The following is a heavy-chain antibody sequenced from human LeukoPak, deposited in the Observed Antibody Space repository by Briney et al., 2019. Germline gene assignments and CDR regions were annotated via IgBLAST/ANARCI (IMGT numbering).Heavy chain of an antibody. D-gene: IGHD2-15*01. CDR2: FYYSGST. CDR1: GFSFTSYW. J-gene: IGHJ4*02. Sequence: SESLSLTCTASGFSFTSYWWNWIRQPPGKGLEWIGYFYYSGSTNYNPSLKSRVTISVDTSKNQFSLKLSSVTAADTAVYYCVRGYCSGGSCYHFDYWGQGTLVTVPS. CDR3: VRGYCSGGSCYHFDY. V-gene: IGHV4-59*01.